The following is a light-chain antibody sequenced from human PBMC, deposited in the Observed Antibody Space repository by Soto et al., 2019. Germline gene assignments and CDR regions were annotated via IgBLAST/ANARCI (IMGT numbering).Light chain of an antibody. CDR1: KSIETY. CDR3: QQSASSRLT. V-gene: IGKV1-39*01. CDR2: AAS. Sequence: DIEMTQSPSSLSASVGDRVNITFRASKSIETYLNWYQKKPGKAPKLMLYAASSLPSGVPSRFSGVRSGANFTLTILSLQPEDFATYYCQQSASSRLTFGGGTKV. J-gene: IGKJ4*01.